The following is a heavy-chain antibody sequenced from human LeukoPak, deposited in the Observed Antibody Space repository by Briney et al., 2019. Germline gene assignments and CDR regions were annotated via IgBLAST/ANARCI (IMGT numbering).Heavy chain of an antibody. V-gene: IGHV1-18*04. CDR1: GYTFTSYG. D-gene: IGHD6-13*01. J-gene: IGHJ4*02. CDR2: ISAYNDNT. Sequence: GASVKVSSEASGYTFTSYGVSCVPQAPGQGREWMGWISAYNDNTNYAQKLQGRVTMTTDTSTSTAYMELRSLRSDDTAVYYCARGSRWSPTDYWGQGTLVTVSS. CDR3: ARGSRWSPTDY.